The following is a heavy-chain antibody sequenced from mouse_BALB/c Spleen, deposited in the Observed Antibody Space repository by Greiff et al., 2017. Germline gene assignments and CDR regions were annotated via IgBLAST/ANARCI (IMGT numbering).Heavy chain of an antibody. V-gene: IGHV1-67*01. J-gene: IGHJ4*01. CDR1: GYTFTDYA. Sequence: VQLVESGPELVRPGESVKISCKGSGYTFTDYAMHWVKQSHAKSLEWIGVISIYYDNTNYNQKFKGKATMTVDKSSSTAYMELARLTSEDSAIYYCARSMLYGHYAMDYWGQGTSVTVSS. CDR3: ARSMLYGHYAMDY. D-gene: IGHD1-1*02. CDR2: ISIYYDNT.